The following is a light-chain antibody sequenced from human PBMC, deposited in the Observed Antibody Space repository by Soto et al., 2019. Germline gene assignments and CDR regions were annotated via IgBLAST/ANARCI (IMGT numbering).Light chain of an antibody. V-gene: IGLV1-44*01. CDR2: SNN. CDR1: SSNIGSNT. Sequence: QSVLTQPPSASGTPGQRVTISCSGSSSNIGSNTVNWYQQLPGTAHKLLIYSNNQRHSGVPDRFSGSKSGTSASLAISGLQSEDEADYYCAAWDDSLNGDVFGTGTKLTVL. J-gene: IGLJ1*01. CDR3: AAWDDSLNGDV.